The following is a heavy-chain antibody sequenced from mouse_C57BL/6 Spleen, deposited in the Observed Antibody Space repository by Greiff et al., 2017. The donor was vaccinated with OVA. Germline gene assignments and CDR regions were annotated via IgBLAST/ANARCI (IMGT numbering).Heavy chain of an antibody. CDR1: GYAFSSSW. J-gene: IGHJ2*01. V-gene: IGHV1-82*01. D-gene: IGHD3-2*02. Sequence: VKLMESGPELVKPGASVKISCKASGYAFSSSWMNWVKQRPGKGLEWIGRIYPGDGDTNYNGKFKGKATLTADKSSSTAYMQLSSLTSEDSAVYFCARDSSGHGGYWGQGTTLTVSS. CDR2: IYPGDGDT. CDR3: ARDSSGHGGY.